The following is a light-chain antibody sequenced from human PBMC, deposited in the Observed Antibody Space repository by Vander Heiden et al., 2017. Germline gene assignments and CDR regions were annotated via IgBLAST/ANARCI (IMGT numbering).Light chain of an antibody. CDR2: EDN. J-gene: IGLJ3*02. CDR1: ELDSKY. CDR3: QLWDSGTAV. V-gene: IGLV3-1*01. Sequence: SFELTQPPSLSVSPGQTATITCSGDELDSKYLCWYHQRPGQSPVLVIYEDNKRPSGIPERFSGSNSGNTATLTITGTQTMDEGDYYCQLWDSGTAVFGGGTRLAVL.